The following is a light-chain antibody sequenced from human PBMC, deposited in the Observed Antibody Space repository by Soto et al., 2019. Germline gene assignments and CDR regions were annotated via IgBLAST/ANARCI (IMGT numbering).Light chain of an antibody. CDR1: SSDIGSYNL. CDR3: CSYAGSVTSV. V-gene: IGLV2-23*02. Sequence: QSALTQPASVSGSPGQSITISCTGTSSDIGSYNLVSWYQQHPGKAPKLLIYEVTKRPSGVSNRFSASKSGNTASLTISGLQAEDEADYYCCSYAGSVTSVFGGGTKVTVL. CDR2: EVT. J-gene: IGLJ3*02.